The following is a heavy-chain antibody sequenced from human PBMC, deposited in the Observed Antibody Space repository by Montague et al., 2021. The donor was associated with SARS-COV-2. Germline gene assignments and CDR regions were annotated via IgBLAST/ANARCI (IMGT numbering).Heavy chain of an antibody. V-gene: IGHV3-30-3*01. J-gene: IGHJ6*02. D-gene: IGHD2/OR15-2a*01. Sequence: SLSLSCAASGFTFSSHAMHWVRQAPGKGLEWVAVISYDGSNKYYADSVKGRFTISRDNSKNTLYLQMNSLRAEDTAVYYCARTLLDYYGMDVWGQGTTVTVSS. CDR1: GFTFSSHA. CDR3: ARTLLDYYGMDV. CDR2: ISYDGSNK.